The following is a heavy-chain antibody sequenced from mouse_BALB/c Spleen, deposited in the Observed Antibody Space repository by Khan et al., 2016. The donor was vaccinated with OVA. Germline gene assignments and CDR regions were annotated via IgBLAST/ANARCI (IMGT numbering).Heavy chain of an antibody. D-gene: IGHD2-3*01. J-gene: IGHJ2*01. CDR3: TRSILLYFDY. CDR2: IDPENGNS. Sequence: VQLQQSGAELVRPGALVKLSCKGSGFNIKDYYMQWVKQRPEQGLEWIGWIDPENGNSIYDPKFQGKARITADTYSNTAYLQLSRLTSEDHAVYYCTRSILLYFDYWGQCTTLTVSS. V-gene: IGHV14-1*02. CDR1: GFNIKDYY.